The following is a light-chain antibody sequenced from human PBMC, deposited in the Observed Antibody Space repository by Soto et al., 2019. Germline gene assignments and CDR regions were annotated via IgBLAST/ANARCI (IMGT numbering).Light chain of an antibody. CDR2: DTD. J-gene: IGLJ2*01. Sequence: QSVLTQPPSVSAAPGQKVAISCSGSTSNIGNNYVSWYQQLPEKAPKLLIYDTDKRPSGIPDRFSGSKSGTSATLGITGLETGDEPEYSRAAWDSGLSAVVFGGGTKLT. CDR3: AAWDSGLSAVV. CDR1: TSNIGNNY. V-gene: IGLV1-51*01.